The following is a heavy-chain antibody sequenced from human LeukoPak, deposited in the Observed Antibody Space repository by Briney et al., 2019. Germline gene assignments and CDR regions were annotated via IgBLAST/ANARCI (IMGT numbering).Heavy chain of an antibody. D-gene: IGHD4-11*01. Sequence: SVEVSCKASGGTFSSYAISWVRQAPGQGLEWMGGIIPIFGTANYAQKFQGRVTITADESTSTAYMELSSLRSEDTAVYYCARARERLQYIGYFQHWGQGTLVTVSS. CDR1: GGTFSSYA. CDR3: ARARERLQYIGYFQH. CDR2: IIPIFGTA. J-gene: IGHJ1*01. V-gene: IGHV1-69*13.